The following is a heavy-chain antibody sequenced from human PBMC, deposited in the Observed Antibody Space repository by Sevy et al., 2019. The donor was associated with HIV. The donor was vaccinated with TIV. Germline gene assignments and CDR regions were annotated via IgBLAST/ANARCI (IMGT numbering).Heavy chain of an antibody. CDR2: IYHTETT. CDR3: ARVATTSFYYYYYMDV. V-gene: IGHV4-38-2*01. J-gene: IGHJ6*03. D-gene: IGHD4-17*01. CDR1: GYSISSGYY. Sequence: SETLSLTCAVSGYSISSGYYWAWIRQPPGKGLEWIGSIYHTETTYYNPSLKSRVSISIDTSKNQCCLRLNSVTAADTAMYYWARVATTSFYYYYYMDVWGKGTTVTVSS.